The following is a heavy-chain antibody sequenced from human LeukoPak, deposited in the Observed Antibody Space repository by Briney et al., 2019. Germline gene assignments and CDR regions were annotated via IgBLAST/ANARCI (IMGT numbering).Heavy chain of an antibody. V-gene: IGHV1-24*01. D-gene: IGHD5-18*01. CDR3: ATAKPTAMVTDALWY. CDR2: FDPEDGET. CDR1: GYTLTELS. J-gene: IGHJ4*02. Sequence: ASVKVSCKVFGYTLTELSMHWVRQAPGKGLEWMGGFDPEDGETIYAQKFQGRVTMTEDTSTDTAYMELSSLRSEDTAVYYCATAKPTAMVTDALWYWGQGTLVTVSS.